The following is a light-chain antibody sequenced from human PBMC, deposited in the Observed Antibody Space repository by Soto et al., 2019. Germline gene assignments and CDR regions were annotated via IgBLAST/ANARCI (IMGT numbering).Light chain of an antibody. J-gene: IGKJ4*01. V-gene: IGKV1-39*01. CDR1: QSISKY. Sequence: DIQMTQSPSSLSASVGDRVTVTCRASQSISKYLNWYQQKPGKAPKLLIYAASSLQSGVPSKFSGSGSGTDFTLTISSLQPEDFATYYCQQSYTTPPTFGGGTKVDIK. CDR2: AAS. CDR3: QQSYTTPPT.